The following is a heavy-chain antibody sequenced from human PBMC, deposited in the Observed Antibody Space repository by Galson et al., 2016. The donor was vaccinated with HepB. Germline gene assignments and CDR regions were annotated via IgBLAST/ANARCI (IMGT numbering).Heavy chain of an antibody. CDR3: AKDTNPGGYAPHD. Sequence: SLRLSCAASGFTFSSYVMHWVRQAPGKGLEWVAVISYDGSNKYNADSVKGRFTISRDNSKNTLYLQMNSLRAEDTAVYYCAKDTNPGGYAPHDWGQGTLVSVSS. D-gene: IGHD2-2*01. CDR1: GFTFSSYV. CDR2: ISYDGSNK. V-gene: IGHV3-30*18. J-gene: IGHJ4*02.